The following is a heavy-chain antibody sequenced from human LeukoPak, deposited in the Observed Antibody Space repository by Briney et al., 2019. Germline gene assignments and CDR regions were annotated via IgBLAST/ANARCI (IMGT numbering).Heavy chain of an antibody. J-gene: IGHJ3*02. CDR2: IDPSSGGS. D-gene: IGHD3-9*01. V-gene: IGHV1-46*01. CDR1: GYTFTSYY. Sequence: ASVKVSCKASGYTFTSYYMRWVRQAPGQGLEWMGIIDPSSGGSTSAQKFQVRVTMTRDMSTSTVYMELSSLTSEDTAVYYCARPRYTNSQDAFDIWGQGTMVTVSS. CDR3: ARPRYTNSQDAFDI.